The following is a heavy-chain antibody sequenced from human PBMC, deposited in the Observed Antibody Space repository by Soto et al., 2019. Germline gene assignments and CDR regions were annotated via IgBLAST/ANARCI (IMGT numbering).Heavy chain of an antibody. J-gene: IGHJ1*01. CDR3: ARGDWSTRFQN. Sequence: QVQLQQWGAGLLKPSETLSLTCAVHGWTFSGYYWSWVRQPPGKGLEWIGEINHNGGTNYNPSLESRITMSVDTSRNLFALRLNSAAAADTAVYYCARGDWSTRFQNWGRGTLFTVSS. CDR2: INHNGGT. V-gene: IGHV4-34*01. CDR1: GWTFSGYY. D-gene: IGHD3-3*01.